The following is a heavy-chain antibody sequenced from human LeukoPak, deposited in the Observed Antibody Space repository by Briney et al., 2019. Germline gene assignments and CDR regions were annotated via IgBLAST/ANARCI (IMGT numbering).Heavy chain of an antibody. CDR1: GFTFSSSW. V-gene: IGHV3-74*01. D-gene: IGHD1-7*01. J-gene: IGHJ2*01. Sequence: GGSLRLSCAASGFTFSSSWMHWVRQGPGKGLVWVARMNADGRTINYADSVKGRFAISRDNAKNTLYLQMNSLRTEDAAVYYCARAGNYYFDLWGRGTQVTVSS. CDR3: ARAGNYYFDL. CDR2: MNADGRTI.